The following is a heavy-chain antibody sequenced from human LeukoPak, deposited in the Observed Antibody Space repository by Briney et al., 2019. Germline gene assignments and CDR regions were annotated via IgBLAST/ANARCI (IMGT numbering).Heavy chain of an antibody. CDR3: ARDGPTAYFDY. J-gene: IGHJ4*02. CDR1: GFTLSSYS. V-gene: IGHV3-21*01. D-gene: IGHD5-18*01. CDR2: ISSSSSYI. Sequence: GGSLRLSCAASGFTLSSYSMNWVRQAPGKGLEWVSSISSSSSYIYYADSVKGRFTISRDNAKNSLYLQMNSLRAEDTAVYYCARDGPTAYFDYWGQGTLVTVSS.